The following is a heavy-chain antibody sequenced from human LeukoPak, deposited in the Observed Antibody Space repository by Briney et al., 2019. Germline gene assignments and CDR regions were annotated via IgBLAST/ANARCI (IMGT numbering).Heavy chain of an antibody. J-gene: IGHJ5*02. CDR3: ARGRDGPFFDP. V-gene: IGHV4-59*06. D-gene: IGHD5-24*01. CDR1: GGSISSYY. Sequence: SETLSLTCTVSGGSISSYYWSWIRQHPEKGLEWIGYIYYSGSTDYNPSLKSRVTMSVDTSKNQFSLKLSSVTAADTAVYYCARGRDGPFFDPWGQGTLVTVSS. CDR2: IYYSGST.